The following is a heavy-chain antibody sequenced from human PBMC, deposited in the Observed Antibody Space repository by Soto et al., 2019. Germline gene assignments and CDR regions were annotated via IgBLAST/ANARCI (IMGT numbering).Heavy chain of an antibody. V-gene: IGHV4-61*01. CDR1: GDSVSSSQYY. CDR3: AAPPRY. J-gene: IGHJ4*02. CDR2: ISYSGGT. Sequence: PSETLSLTCTVSGDSVSSSQYYWMWIRQPPGKGLEWLGYISYSGGTNHNPSLKSRVSISVDTSKNQFSLKLTSVTAADTAVYYCAAPPRYWGQGTLVTVSS. D-gene: IGHD6-6*01.